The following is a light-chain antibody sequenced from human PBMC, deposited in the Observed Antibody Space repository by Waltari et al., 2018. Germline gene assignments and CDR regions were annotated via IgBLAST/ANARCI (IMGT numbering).Light chain of an antibody. V-gene: IGLV3-25*03. J-gene: IGLJ2*01. Sequence: SYELTQPPSVSVSPGQTARITCSGHALPRQYAYWYQQRPGQAPMLMIYQDTQRPSEIPERFSGSSSGTTVTLTISEVQAEDEADYYCQSADGSGTYVVFGGGTKLTVL. CDR3: QSADGSGTYVV. CDR1: ALPRQY. CDR2: QDT.